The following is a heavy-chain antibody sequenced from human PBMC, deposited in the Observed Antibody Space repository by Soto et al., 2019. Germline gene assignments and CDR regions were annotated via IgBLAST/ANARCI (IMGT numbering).Heavy chain of an antibody. V-gene: IGHV2-5*02. J-gene: IGHJ6*04. D-gene: IGHD1-1*01. CDR3: AHYTTDTYFDV. Sequence: QITLKESSPTLVKPTQTLTLTCSFSGFSLYTAGVGVGWIRQPPGKALEWLALLYWDDTRRYNPSLKNTLTIAKDTSENQVVLTVTDMGPVDTGTYFCAHYTTDTYFDVWGKGATVTVSS. CDR2: LYWDDTR. CDR1: GFSLYTAGVG.